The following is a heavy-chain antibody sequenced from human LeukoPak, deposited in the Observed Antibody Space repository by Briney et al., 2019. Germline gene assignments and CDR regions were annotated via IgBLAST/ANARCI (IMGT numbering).Heavy chain of an antibody. V-gene: IGHV4-31*03. J-gene: IGHJ4*02. CDR2: IGYTGDT. D-gene: IGHD1-1*01. CDR1: GGSISSGAYY. CDR3: ARVAAATTNPRFDF. Sequence: SETLSLTCTVSGGSISSGAYYWSWVRQLPEKGLDWIGYIGYTGDTYYNPSLRSRATISKDTSKTQFSLRLNSLTAADMAVYYCARVAAATTNPRFDFWGQGTLVTVSS.